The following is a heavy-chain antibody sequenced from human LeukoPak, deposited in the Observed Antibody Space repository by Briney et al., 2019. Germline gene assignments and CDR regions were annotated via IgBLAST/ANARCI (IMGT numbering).Heavy chain of an antibody. D-gene: IGHD3-22*01. CDR2: IYTSGST. J-gene: IGHJ4*02. Sequence: SETLSLTCTVSGGSISSYYWSWVRQPAGKGLEWIGRIYTSGSTNYNPSLKSRVTISVDTSKNQFSLKLSSVTAADTAVYYCARRPYYYDSSGGIDYWGQGTLVTVSS. CDR3: ARRPYYYDSSGGIDY. V-gene: IGHV4-4*07. CDR1: GGSISSYY.